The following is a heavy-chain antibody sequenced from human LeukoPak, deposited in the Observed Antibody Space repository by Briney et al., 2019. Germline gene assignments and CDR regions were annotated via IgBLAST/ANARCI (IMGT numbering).Heavy chain of an antibody. V-gene: IGHV4-61*02. CDR2: IYTSGST. CDR1: GGSISSGSYY. CDR3: ARATLYYYYMDV. J-gene: IGHJ6*03. Sequence: SQTLSLTCTVSGGSISSGSYYWSWIRQPAGKGLEWIGRIYTSGSTNYNPSLKSRVTISVDTSKSQFSLKLSSVTAADTAVYYCARATLYYYYMDVWGKGTTVTVSS.